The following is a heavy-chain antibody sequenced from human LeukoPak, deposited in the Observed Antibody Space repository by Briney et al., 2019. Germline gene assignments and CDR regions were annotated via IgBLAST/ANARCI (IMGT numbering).Heavy chain of an antibody. CDR3: AKGKQYLEGLPDP. D-gene: IGHD3-3*01. V-gene: IGHV3-23*01. Sequence: GGSLRLSCSASGFSFNNYAMSWIRQAPGKGLTWVSLVSPAYGRTYYADSVKGRFTISRDNSNNMLSLYMGSLRADDTAVYYCAKGKQYLEGLPDPWGQGTLVTVSS. CDR1: GFSFNNYA. J-gene: IGHJ5*02. CDR2: VSPAYGRT.